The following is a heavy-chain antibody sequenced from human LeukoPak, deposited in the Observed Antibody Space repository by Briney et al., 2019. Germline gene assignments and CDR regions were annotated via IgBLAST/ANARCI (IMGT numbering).Heavy chain of an antibody. D-gene: IGHD3-10*01. CDR3: ARAGWIITSGIDY. CDR1: GYSISRGYY. Sequence: SETLSLTCGVSGYSISRGYYWAWIRQPPGKGLEWIGTIYHTGSTYYTPSLGSRVTISVDTSKSEFSLNLNSVTAADTAVYYCARAGWIITSGIDYWGQGALVTVSS. CDR2: IYHTGST. J-gene: IGHJ4*02. V-gene: IGHV4-38-2*01.